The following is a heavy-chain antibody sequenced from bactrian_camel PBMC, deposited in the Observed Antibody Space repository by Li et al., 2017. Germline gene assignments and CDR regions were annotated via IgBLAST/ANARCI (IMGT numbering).Heavy chain of an antibody. J-gene: IGHJ6*01. CDR1: GYSYIRTY. CDR2: IDTGDGST. D-gene: IGHD4*01. Sequence: GVSGYSYIRTYMAWFRQLPGKEREGVAAIDTGDGSTYYLNSVKGRFAISRDNAKNTAYLQMNSLKPEDTAVYYCATGRYHSDYDMGPLFGYWGQGTQVTVS. CDR3: ATGRYHSDYDMGPLFGY. V-gene: IGHV3S28*01.